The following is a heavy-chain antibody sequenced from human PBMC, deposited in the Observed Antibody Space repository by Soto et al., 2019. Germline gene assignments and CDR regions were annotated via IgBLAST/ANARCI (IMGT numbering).Heavy chain of an antibody. D-gene: IGHD2-8*02. Sequence: GGSLRLSCAASGFTFDEYAMHWVRQAPGKGLEWVSGISWNNATIGYADSVKGRFTIARDNAKNSLYLQMNSLRPEDTALYYCAKGHEVLVHPFFDYWGQGNLVTVSS. V-gene: IGHV3-9*01. J-gene: IGHJ4*02. CDR1: GFTFDEYA. CDR3: AKGHEVLVHPFFDY. CDR2: ISWNNATI.